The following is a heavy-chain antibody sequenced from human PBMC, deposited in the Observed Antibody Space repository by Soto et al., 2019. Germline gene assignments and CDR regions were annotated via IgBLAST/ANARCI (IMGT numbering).Heavy chain of an antibody. CDR2: IYYSGST. Sequence: SETLSLTCTVSGGSISSYYWSWIRQPPGKGLEWIGYIYYSGSTNYNPSLKSRVTISVDTSKNQFSLKLSSVTAADTAVYYCARDSKDGDFDYWGQGTLVTV. CDR1: GGSISSYY. V-gene: IGHV4-59*01. J-gene: IGHJ4*02. CDR3: ARDSKDGDFDY.